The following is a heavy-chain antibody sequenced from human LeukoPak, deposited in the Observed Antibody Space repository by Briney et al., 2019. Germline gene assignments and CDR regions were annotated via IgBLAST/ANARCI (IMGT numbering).Heavy chain of an antibody. CDR1: GGSFSGYY. V-gene: IGHV4-34*01. CDR3: ARGIPWSSSSCFDP. CDR2: INHSGST. Sequence: SETLSLTCAVYGGSFSGYYWSWIRQPPGKGPEWIGEINHSGSTNYNPSLKSRVTISVDTSKNQFSLKLSSVTAADTAVYYCARGIPWSSSSCFDPWGQGTLVTVSS. J-gene: IGHJ5*02. D-gene: IGHD6-13*01.